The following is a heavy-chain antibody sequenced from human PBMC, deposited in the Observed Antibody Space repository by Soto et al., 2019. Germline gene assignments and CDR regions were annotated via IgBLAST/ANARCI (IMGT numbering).Heavy chain of an antibody. D-gene: IGHD6-13*01. CDR1: GFSLSTTGLG. Sequence: SVPTLVNPTQTLALTCTFSGFSLSTTGLGVSWIRQPPGKALEWLALIYWHDDKRYSPSLKSRLTITKDTSKNQVVLTMTNMDPVDTATYYCAHRGGAAVGLCYFDYWGQGALVTVSS. V-gene: IGHV2-5*01. CDR2: IYWHDDK. J-gene: IGHJ4*02. CDR3: AHRGGAAVGLCYFDY.